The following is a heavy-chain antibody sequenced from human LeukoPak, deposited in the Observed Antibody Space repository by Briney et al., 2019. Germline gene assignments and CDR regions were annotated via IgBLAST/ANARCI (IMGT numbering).Heavy chain of an antibody. CDR1: GYTFTGYY. CDR3: AREKLAAAGTIRPIPFDY. Sequence: ASVKVSCKASGYTFTGYYMHWVRQAPGQGLEWMGWINPNSGGTNYAQKFQGRVTMTRDTSISTAYMELSRLRSDDTAVYYCAREKLAAAGTIRPIPFDYWGQGTLVTVPS. D-gene: IGHD6-13*01. CDR2: INPNSGGT. J-gene: IGHJ4*02. V-gene: IGHV1-2*02.